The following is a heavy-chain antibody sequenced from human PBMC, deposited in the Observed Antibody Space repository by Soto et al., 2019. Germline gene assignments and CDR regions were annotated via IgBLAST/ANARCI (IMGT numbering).Heavy chain of an antibody. D-gene: IGHD6-19*01. Sequence: ASVKVSCKASGYTFTSYGISWVRQAPGQGLEWMGWISAYNGNTNYAQKLQGRVTMTTDTSTSTAYMELRSLRSDDTAVYYCARDGPGSSGWYYYYMDVWGKGTTVTVSS. V-gene: IGHV1-18*01. J-gene: IGHJ6*03. CDR2: ISAYNGNT. CDR3: ARDGPGSSGWYYYYMDV. CDR1: GYTFTSYG.